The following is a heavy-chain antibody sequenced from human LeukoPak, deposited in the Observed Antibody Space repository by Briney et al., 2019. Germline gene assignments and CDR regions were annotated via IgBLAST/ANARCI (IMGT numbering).Heavy chain of an antibody. V-gene: IGHV3-23*01. CDR3: AKVSAPPAYCGGDCYSGIDY. J-gene: IGHJ4*02. D-gene: IGHD2-21*02. Sequence: GGSLRLSCAASGFTFSSYAMSWVRQAPGKGLEWVSAISGSGGSTYYADSVRGRFTISRDNSKNTLYLQMNSLRAEDTAVYYCAKVSAPPAYCGGDCYSGIDYWGQGTLVTVSS. CDR1: GFTFSSYA. CDR2: ISGSGGST.